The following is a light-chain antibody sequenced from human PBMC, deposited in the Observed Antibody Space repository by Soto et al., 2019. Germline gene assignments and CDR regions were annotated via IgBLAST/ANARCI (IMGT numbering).Light chain of an antibody. J-gene: IGLJ1*01. Sequence: QSALTQPRSVSGSPGQSVTISCTGTSSPVGGYHYVSWYQQFPGKAPKLMIYAVSQRPSGVPDRFSGSESGNTASLTISGLRAEDEAEYYCCSYAGRYTYVFGTGTKLTVL. CDR2: AVS. V-gene: IGLV2-11*01. CDR1: SSPVGGYHY. CDR3: CSYAGRYTYV.